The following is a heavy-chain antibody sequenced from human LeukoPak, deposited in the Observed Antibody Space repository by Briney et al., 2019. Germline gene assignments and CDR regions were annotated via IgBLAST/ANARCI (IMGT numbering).Heavy chain of an antibody. D-gene: IGHD2-21*01. CDR3: ARGGVIDAFDF. Sequence: GASVKVSCKASGYTFTGYYLHWVRQAPGQGLEWMGWINPNSGDTKSAQKFQGSVTMTRDTSIFTAYMELSRLRSDDTAVFYCARGGVIDAFDFWGQGTMVTVSS. CDR1: GYTFTGYY. J-gene: IGHJ3*01. CDR2: INPNSGDT. V-gene: IGHV1-2*02.